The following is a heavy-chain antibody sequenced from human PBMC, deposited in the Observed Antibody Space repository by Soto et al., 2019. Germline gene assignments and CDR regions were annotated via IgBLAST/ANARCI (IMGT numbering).Heavy chain of an antibody. J-gene: IGHJ3*02. D-gene: IGHD4-17*01. Sequence: GASVKVSCKASGYTFTSYAMHWVRQAPGQRLEWMGWINAVNGNTEYSQKFQGRVTITRDTSASTAYMELSSLRSEDTAVYYCARGRGDYVALWGDIWGQGTMVTVS. V-gene: IGHV1-3*01. CDR2: INAVNGNT. CDR3: ARGRGDYVALWGDI. CDR1: GYTFTSYA.